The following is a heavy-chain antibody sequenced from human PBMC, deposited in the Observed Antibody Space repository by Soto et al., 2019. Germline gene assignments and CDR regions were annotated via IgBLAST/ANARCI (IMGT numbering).Heavy chain of an antibody. CDR2: ISGSGGST. CDR1: GFTFSSYA. Sequence: EVQLLESGGGLVQPGGSLRLSCAASGFTFSSYAMSWVRQAPGKGLEWVSAISGSGGSTYYADSVKGRFTISRDNSKNTLYLQINSLRAEDTAVYYCAKVVSSGWESLDYWGQGTLVTVSS. J-gene: IGHJ4*02. CDR3: AKVVSSGWESLDY. D-gene: IGHD6-19*01. V-gene: IGHV3-23*01.